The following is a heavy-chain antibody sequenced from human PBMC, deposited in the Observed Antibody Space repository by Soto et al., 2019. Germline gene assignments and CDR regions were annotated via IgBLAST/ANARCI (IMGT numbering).Heavy chain of an antibody. CDR3: AKDPVEMAPRTGYYGMDV. CDR1: GFSFSSYG. D-gene: IGHD5-12*01. CDR2: ISYDGNYK. J-gene: IGHJ6*02. V-gene: IGHV3-30*18. Sequence: QVRLVESGGGVVQPGRSLRLSCVASGFSFSSYGMHWVRQAPGKGLEWVAVISYDGNYKSYADSVNGRITISRDNSKKTLYLHMNSLRPEDTAVCYCAKDPVEMAPRTGYYGMDVWGQGTTVTVSS.